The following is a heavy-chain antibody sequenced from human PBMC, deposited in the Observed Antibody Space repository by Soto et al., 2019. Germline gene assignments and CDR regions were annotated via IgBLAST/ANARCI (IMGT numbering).Heavy chain of an antibody. Sequence: ASVKVSCKASGYTFTSYAMHWVRQAPGQRLEWMGWINAGNGNTKYPQKFQGRVTITRDTSASTAYMELSSLRSEDTAVYYCARVSYHGDYDPYWYFDLWGRGTLVTVSS. V-gene: IGHV1-3*01. CDR3: ARVSYHGDYDPYWYFDL. CDR1: GYTFTSYA. D-gene: IGHD4-17*01. J-gene: IGHJ2*01. CDR2: INAGNGNT.